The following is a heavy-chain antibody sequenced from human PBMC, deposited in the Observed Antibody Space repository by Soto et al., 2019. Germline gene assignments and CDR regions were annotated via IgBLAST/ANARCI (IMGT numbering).Heavy chain of an antibody. CDR2: MNPNSGNT. CDR1: GYTFTRYD. Sequence: APVKVSCKASGYTFTRYDINRGRQAPGQGREWMGWMNPNSGNTGYAQKFQGRVTMTRNTSISTAYMELSSLRSEDTAVYYCARGGEEWPGPGYWGQGTLVTVSS. V-gene: IGHV1-8*01. D-gene: IGHD3-10*01. J-gene: IGHJ4*02. CDR3: ARGGEEWPGPGY.